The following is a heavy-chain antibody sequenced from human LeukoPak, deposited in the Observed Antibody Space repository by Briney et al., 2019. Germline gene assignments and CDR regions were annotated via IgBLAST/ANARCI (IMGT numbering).Heavy chain of an antibody. J-gene: IGHJ4*02. V-gene: IGHV3-48*03. CDR1: GFTLSSCE. Sequence: QAGGSLRLSCAPSGFTLSSCEMNWVRQAPGKGVEWVSYISSSGSTIYYADSVKGRFTISRDNAENSLYLQMHSLRAEVTDVYYCERDALTLVRGVIVTTPHYFDYWGQGTLVTVSS. D-gene: IGHD3-10*01. CDR3: ERDALTLVRGVIVTTPHYFDY. CDR2: ISSSGSTI.